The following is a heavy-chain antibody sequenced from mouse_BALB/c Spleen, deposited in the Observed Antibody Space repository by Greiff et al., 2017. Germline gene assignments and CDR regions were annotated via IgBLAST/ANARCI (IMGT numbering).Heavy chain of an antibody. D-gene: IGHD1-2*01. V-gene: IGHV5-17*02. J-gene: IGHJ4*01. CDR2: ISSGSSTI. CDR3: ARSHYYGYDYAMDY. CDR1: GFTFSSFG. Sequence: EVQRVESGVGLVQPGGSRKLSCAASGFTFSSFGMHWVRQAPEKGLEWVAYISSGSSTIYYADTVKGRFTISRDNPKNTLFLQMTSLRSEDTAMYYCARSHYYGYDYAMDYWGQGTSVTVSS.